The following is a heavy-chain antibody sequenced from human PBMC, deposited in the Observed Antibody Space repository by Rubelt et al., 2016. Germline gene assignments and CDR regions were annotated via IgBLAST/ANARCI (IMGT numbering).Heavy chain of an antibody. CDR2: MNQDGSTT. CDR3: ARDIREVGATLYFDY. D-gene: IGHD1-26*01. Sequence: AGRSLRLSCAASGFTFSSYGMHWVRQAPGKGLEWVANMNQDGSTTYYGDSLKGRFTISRDNAKNSLYLQMSSLRAEDAAVYYCARDIREVGATLYFDYWGQGTLVTVSS. J-gene: IGHJ4*02. CDR1: GFTFSSYG. V-gene: IGHV3-7*03.